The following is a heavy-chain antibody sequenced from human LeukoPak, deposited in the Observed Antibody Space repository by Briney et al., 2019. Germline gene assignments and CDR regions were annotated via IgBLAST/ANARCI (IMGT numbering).Heavy chain of an antibody. J-gene: IGHJ4*02. Sequence: GGSLRLSCAASGFTFNNFGMHWVRQAPGKGLEWVSFIGYEGVHKYYADSVKGRFTISKDNSKATLYLQMTSLSPDDTAVYYCAKDLHGGYSSDYWGQGTLVTVFS. CDR1: GFTFNNFG. CDR3: AKDLHGGYSSDY. V-gene: IGHV3-30*02. CDR2: IGYEGVHK. D-gene: IGHD4-23*01.